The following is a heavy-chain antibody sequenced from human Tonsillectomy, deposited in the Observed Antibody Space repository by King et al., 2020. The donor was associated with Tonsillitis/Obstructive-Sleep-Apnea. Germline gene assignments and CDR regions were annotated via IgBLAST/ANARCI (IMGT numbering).Heavy chain of an antibody. CDR2: ISGSGGST. CDR3: ANWVTMGSAAGTDHEGSYNDAFDI. CDR1: GFTFSSYA. D-gene: IGHD6-13*01. J-gene: IGHJ3*02. Sequence: VQLVESGGGLVQPGGSLRLSCAASGFTFSSYAMSWVRQAPGKGLEWVSAISGSGGSTYYADSVKGRFTISRDNSKNTLYPQMNSLRAEDTAVYYCANWVTMGSAAGTDHEGSYNDAFDIWGQGTMVTVSS. V-gene: IGHV3-23*04.